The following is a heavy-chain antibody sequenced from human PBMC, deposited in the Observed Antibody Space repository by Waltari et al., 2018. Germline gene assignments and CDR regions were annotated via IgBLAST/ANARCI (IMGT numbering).Heavy chain of an antibody. J-gene: IGHJ6*02. CDR1: GFTFSGSA. Sequence: EVQLVESGGGWVQPGESLKLSCAASGFTFSGSAIHWARQASGKGLEWVGRIRGKADNYATAYAASVKGRFTISRDDSKSTAYLQMDSLKTEDTGVYYCSSDMDVWGQGTTVTVSS. CDR3: SSDMDV. CDR2: IRGKADNYAT. V-gene: IGHV3-73*01.